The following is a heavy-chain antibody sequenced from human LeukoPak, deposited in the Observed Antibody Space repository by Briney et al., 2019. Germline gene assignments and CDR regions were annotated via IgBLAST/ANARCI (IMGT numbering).Heavy chain of an antibody. CDR3: AKDLHYGSADY. V-gene: IGHV3-74*01. D-gene: IGHD3-10*01. CDR2: INPDGSTT. Sequence: GGSLRLSCAASGFTFSNYWMHWVRQDPGKGLVWVSFINPDGSTTNYADSVKGRFTISRDNTKNALYLQMNSLRAEDTAVYYCAKDLHYGSADYWGQGTLVTVSS. CDR1: GFTFSNYW. J-gene: IGHJ4*02.